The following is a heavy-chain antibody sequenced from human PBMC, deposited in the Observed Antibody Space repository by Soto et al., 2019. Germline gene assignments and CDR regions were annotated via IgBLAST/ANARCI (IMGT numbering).Heavy chain of an antibody. J-gene: IGHJ4*02. CDR2: IVPLLGLT. V-gene: IGHV1-69*04. CDR1: GGTSTIYT. CDR3: ATEKYGAGRVGVYF. Sequence: SVKVSCKASGGTSTIYTITWVRQAPGQGLAWMGRIVPLLGLTNYARDFQDRVTITADSSTSTAYMELSSLRFDDTAVYFCATEKYGAGRVGVYFWGQGTQVSVSS. D-gene: IGHD1-26*01.